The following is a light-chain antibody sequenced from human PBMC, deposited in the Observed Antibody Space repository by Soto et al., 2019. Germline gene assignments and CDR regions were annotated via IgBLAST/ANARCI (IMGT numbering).Light chain of an antibody. CDR3: QQSYSTPYT. Sequence: DIQMTQSPSSLSASVGDRVTITCRASQSISSYLNWYQQKPGKAPKLLIYAASSLQSGVPSRFSGSGSGTDFTLTISSXXXXXXXTYYCQQSYSTPYTFGXGXXXEI. V-gene: IGKV1-39*01. CDR1: QSISSY. J-gene: IGKJ2*01. CDR2: AAS.